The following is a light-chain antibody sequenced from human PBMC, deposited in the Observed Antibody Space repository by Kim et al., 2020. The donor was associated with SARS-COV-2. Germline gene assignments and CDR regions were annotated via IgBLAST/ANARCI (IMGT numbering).Light chain of an antibody. CDR1: QSVSSK. Sequence: SVAPGERATLSCRASQSVSSKVAWYQQKPGQAPRLLISGASTRATGIPARFSGSGSGTEFTLTISSLQSKDFAVYYCQQYDNGPLTFGQGTKLEI. CDR2: GAS. CDR3: QQYDNGPLT. J-gene: IGKJ2*01. V-gene: IGKV3-15*01.